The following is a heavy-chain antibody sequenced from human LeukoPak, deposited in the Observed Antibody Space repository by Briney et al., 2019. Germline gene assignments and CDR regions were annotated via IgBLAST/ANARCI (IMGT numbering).Heavy chain of an antibody. CDR2: IYYRGST. CDR3: ARSRSGYSYDHAAFEI. D-gene: IGHD5-18*01. Sequence: SETLSLTCTVSGGSISSYYWSWIRQPPGKGLEWIGYIYYRGSTTYNPSLRSRVTISVDTSRNQFSLKLSSVTAADTAVYYCARSRSGYSYDHAAFEIWGQGTMVTVSS. CDR1: GGSISSYY. V-gene: IGHV4-59*01. J-gene: IGHJ3*02.